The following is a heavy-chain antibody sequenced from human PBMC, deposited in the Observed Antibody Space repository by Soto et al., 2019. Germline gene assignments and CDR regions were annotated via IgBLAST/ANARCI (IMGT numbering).Heavy chain of an antibody. CDR3: ANLRRITLFGVAPGGPFDY. D-gene: IGHD3-3*01. V-gene: IGHV3-23*01. CDR1: GFTFSSYA. J-gene: IGHJ4*02. Sequence: EVQLLESGGGLVQPGGSLRLSCAASGFTFSSYAMSWVRQAPGKGLEWVSAISRSGGSTSYADSVKGRFTISRDNSENTLSLQMNSLRADDTAGYYCANLRRITLFGVAPGGPFDYWGQGTLVTVSS. CDR2: ISRSGGST.